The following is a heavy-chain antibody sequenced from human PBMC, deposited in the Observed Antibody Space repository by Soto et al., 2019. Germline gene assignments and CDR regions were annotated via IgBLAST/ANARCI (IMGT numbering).Heavy chain of an antibody. CDR3: ARSGYSYGPNPLLY. CDR1: GGSISSGGYY. D-gene: IGHD5-18*01. Sequence: NPSETLSLTCTVSGGSISSGGYYWSWIRQHPGKGLEWIGYIYYSGSTYYNPSLKSRVTISVDTSKNQFSLKLSSVTAADTAVYYCARSGYSYGPNPLLYWGQGTLVTVS. CDR2: IYYSGST. J-gene: IGHJ4*02. V-gene: IGHV4-31*03.